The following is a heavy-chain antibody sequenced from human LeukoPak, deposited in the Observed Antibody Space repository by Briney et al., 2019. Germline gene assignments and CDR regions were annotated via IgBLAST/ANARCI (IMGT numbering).Heavy chain of an antibody. CDR2: ISTDGVIT. D-gene: IGHD3-16*01. V-gene: IGHV3-30-3*01. Sequence: LSLTCTFSSGSISSSTMHWVRQAPGKGLEWATVISTDGVITSYADSVKGRFTISRDNSKNTVYLQMNSLRADDTAVYYCTRDGGATTDFDYWGQGTLVTVSS. CDR1: SGSISSST. CDR3: TRDGGATTDFDY. J-gene: IGHJ4*02.